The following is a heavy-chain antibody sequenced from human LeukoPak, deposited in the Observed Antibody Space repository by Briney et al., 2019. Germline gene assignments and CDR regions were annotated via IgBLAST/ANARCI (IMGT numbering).Heavy chain of an antibody. Sequence: SETVSLTCTVSGYSISSGYFWGWIRQPPGKGLEWIGNIYHSGSTYYNPSLKSRVTISVDTSKNQFSLKLSSVTAADTAVYYCARVGGRRAYYDLWSGYSYFDYWGQGTLVTVSS. J-gene: IGHJ4*02. D-gene: IGHD3-3*01. V-gene: IGHV4-38-2*02. CDR1: GYSISSGYF. CDR3: ARVGGRRAYYDLWSGYSYFDY. CDR2: IYHSGST.